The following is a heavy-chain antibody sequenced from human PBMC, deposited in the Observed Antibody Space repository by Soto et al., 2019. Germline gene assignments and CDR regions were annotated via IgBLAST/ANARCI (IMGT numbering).Heavy chain of an antibody. V-gene: IGHV3-21*01. D-gene: IGHD3-3*01. CDR2: ISSSSSYI. Sequence: KPGGSLRLSCAASGFTFSSYSMNWFRQAPGKGLEWVSSISSSSSYIYYADSVKGRFTISRDNSKNTLYLQMNSLRAEDTAVYYCARAALSNYDFWRGMYYYYGMDVWGQGTTVTVSS. CDR3: ARAALSNYDFWRGMYYYYGMDV. J-gene: IGHJ6*02. CDR1: GFTFSSYS.